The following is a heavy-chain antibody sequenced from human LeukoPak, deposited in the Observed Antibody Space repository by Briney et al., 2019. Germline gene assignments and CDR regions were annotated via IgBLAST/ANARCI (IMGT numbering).Heavy chain of an antibody. D-gene: IGHD6-13*01. J-gene: IGHJ4*02. CDR3: AKDRSNSWSFDY. Sequence: GGSLRLSCAASGFTFSSYAISWVRQAPGKGLEWVSSISGSGDTTYYADPVKGRFTISRDNSKNTLYLQMNSLSAEDTAIYYCAKDRSNSWSFDYWGQGTLVTVSS. V-gene: IGHV3-23*01. CDR2: ISGSGDTT. CDR1: GFTFSSYA.